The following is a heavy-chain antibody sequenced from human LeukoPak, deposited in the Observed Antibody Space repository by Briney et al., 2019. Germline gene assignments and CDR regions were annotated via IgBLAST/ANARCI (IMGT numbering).Heavy chain of an antibody. CDR1: GFTFSSYE. CDR3: AKDRHYQSNVLDY. V-gene: IGHV3-30*18. J-gene: IGHJ4*02. CDR2: ISYDGSNE. Sequence: GGSLRLSCAASGFTFSSYEMNWVRQAPGKGLEWVALISYDGSNEYCADSVKGRFTISRDNSKNTVYLQMNSLTTDDTAVYYCAKDRHYQSNVLDYWGQGTLVTVSS. D-gene: IGHD3-22*01.